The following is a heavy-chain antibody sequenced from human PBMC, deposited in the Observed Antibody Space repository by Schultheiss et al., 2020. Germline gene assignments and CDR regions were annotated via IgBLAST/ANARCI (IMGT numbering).Heavy chain of an antibody. J-gene: IGHJ5*02. Sequence: GGSLRLSCAASGFTFDDYAMHWVRQAPGKGLEWVSAISGSGGSTYYADSVKGRFTISRDNSKNTLYLQMNSLRAEDTAVYYCARTFGGVIVIFNWFDPWGQGTLVTVSS. CDR3: ARTFGGVIVIFNWFDP. V-gene: IGHV3-23*01. CDR2: ISGSGGST. CDR1: GFTFDDYA. D-gene: IGHD3-16*02.